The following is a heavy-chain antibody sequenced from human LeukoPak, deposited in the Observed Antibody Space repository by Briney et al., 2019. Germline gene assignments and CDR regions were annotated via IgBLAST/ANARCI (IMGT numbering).Heavy chain of an antibody. J-gene: IGHJ3*02. V-gene: IGHV4-39*01. CDR3: ARQIALALEWAFYI. Sequence: PSETLSLTCALSGASFSSRGYYWVWIRQPPGKGLEWIGSISYGGHTYYSPSLRSRVTISVDRSNNRFSLNLSSVTAADTAIYYCARQIALALEWAFYILGQGTLVTVSS. CDR1: GASFSSRGYY. CDR2: ISYGGHT. D-gene: IGHD6-19*01.